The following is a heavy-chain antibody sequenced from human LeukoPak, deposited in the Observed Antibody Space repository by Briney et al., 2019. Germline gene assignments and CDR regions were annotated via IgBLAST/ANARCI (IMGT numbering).Heavy chain of an antibody. CDR3: AREGKKVYFDY. V-gene: IGHV3-21*01. J-gene: IGHJ4*02. CDR2: ISSSSSYI. CDR1: GFTFSSYS. Sequence: GGCLRLSCAATGFTFSSYSMNWVRQAPGKGLEWVSSISSSSSYIYYADSVKGRFTISRDNAKNSLYLQMNSLRAEDTAVYYCAREGKKVYFDYWGQGTLVTVSS. D-gene: IGHD3-10*01.